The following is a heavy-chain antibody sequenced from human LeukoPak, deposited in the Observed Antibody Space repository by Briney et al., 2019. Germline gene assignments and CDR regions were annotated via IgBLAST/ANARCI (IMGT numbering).Heavy chain of an antibody. J-gene: IGHJ5*02. CDR1: GGSFSGYY. CDR3: ARGVAAAGIRWFDP. Sequence: PSETLSLTCAVYGGSFSGYYWSWIRQPPGKGLVWIGEINHSGSTNYNPSLKSRVTISVDTSKNQFSLKLSSVTAADTAVYYCARGVAAAGIRWFDPWGQGTLVTVSS. D-gene: IGHD6-13*01. CDR2: INHSGST. V-gene: IGHV4-34*01.